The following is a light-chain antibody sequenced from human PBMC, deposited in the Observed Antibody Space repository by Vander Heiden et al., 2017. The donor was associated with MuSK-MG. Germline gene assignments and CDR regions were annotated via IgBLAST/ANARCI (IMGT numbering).Light chain of an antibody. CDR2: DAS. V-gene: IGKV3-11*01. CDR3: HQRSLGHPEVQ. J-gene: IGKJ1*01. Sequence: EIVLTQSPVTLFLSPGERSTLSCRASQNINNYLAWYQQKPGQAPRLLIFDASNRATGISARFSGSGYGTDFILTISSREPEDFAVYFCHQRSLGHPEVQFGQGTQVEIK. CDR1: QNINNY.